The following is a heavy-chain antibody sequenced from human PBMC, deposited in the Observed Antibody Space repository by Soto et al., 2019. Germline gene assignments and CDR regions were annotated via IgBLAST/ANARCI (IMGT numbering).Heavy chain of an antibody. D-gene: IGHD2-21*01. CDR3: AKGGISTVLGLDY. J-gene: IGHJ4*02. V-gene: IGHV3-23*01. CDR1: GFAFSSNA. Sequence: GGSLSLSCAASGFAFSSNAMSWVRQAPGKGLEWVSSISGSDGATNYADSVKGRFTIPRENSRNTLYLQRNFLRAEETAVYYCAKGGISTVLGLDYWGQGTLVTVSS. CDR2: ISGSDGAT.